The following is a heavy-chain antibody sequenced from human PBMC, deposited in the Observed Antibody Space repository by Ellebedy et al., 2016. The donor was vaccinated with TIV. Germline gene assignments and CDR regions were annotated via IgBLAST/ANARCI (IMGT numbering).Heavy chain of an antibody. Sequence: GESLKISCKGSGYSFTTYWIGCVRQMPGKVLEWMGIIYPGDSATAYSPSFQGQVTISADKSISTAYLQWNSLKASDTAMYYCARYRSIAAGEYDSWGQGTLVTVSS. J-gene: IGHJ4*02. CDR3: ARYRSIAAGEYDS. D-gene: IGHD6-13*01. CDR2: IYPGDSAT. CDR1: GYSFTTYW. V-gene: IGHV5-51*01.